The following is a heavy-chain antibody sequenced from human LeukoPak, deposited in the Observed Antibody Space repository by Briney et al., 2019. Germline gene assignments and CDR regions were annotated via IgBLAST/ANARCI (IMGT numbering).Heavy chain of an antibody. CDR2: ISSSSSSTI. D-gene: IGHD6-6*01. J-gene: IGHJ4*02. CDR3: ARDRDSYSSSSDY. V-gene: IGHV3-48*01. Sequence: PGGSLRLSCAASGFTFSNYSMNWVRQAPGKGLEWVSYISSSSSSTIYYADSVKGRFTISRDNAKNSLYLQMNSLRAEDTAVYYCARDRDSYSSSSDYWGQGTLVTVSS. CDR1: GFTFSNYS.